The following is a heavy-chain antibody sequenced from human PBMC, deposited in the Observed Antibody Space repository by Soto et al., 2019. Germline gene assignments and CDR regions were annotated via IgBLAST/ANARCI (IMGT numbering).Heavy chain of an antibody. CDR2: ISSSSTI. V-gene: IGHV3-48*02. CDR3: ARDLDYYDSSGYPDYDY. CDR1: GFTFSSYS. D-gene: IGHD3-22*01. J-gene: IGHJ4*02. Sequence: PGGSLRLSCAASGFTFSSYSMNWVRQAPGKGLEWVSYISSSSTIYYADSVKGRFTISRDNAKNSLYLQMNSLRDEDTAVYYCARDLDYYDSSGYPDYDYWGQGTLVTVSS.